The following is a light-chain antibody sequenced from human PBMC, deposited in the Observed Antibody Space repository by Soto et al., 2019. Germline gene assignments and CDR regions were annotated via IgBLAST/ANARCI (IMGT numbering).Light chain of an antibody. Sequence: HSALTQPASVSGSPGQSITISCTGTSSDVGGYNYVSWYQQHPGKAPKLMIYEVSNRPSGVSNRFSGSKSGNTASLPISGLQAEDEADYYCSSYTSSSTWVFGGGTKLAVL. CDR3: SSYTSSSTWV. J-gene: IGLJ3*02. CDR2: EVS. CDR1: SSDVGGYNY. V-gene: IGLV2-14*01.